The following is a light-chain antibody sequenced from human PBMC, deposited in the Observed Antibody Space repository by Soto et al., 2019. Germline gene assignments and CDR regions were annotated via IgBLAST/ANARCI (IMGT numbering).Light chain of an antibody. Sequence: DIQMTQSPCTLSASVGDRVTITCRASQSISSWLAWYQQKPGKAPKLLIYKASSLASGVPSRFSGSGSGTEFTLTISSLQPDDFATYYCQQYNGFSPFTFGPGTKVDI. CDR3: QQYNGFSPFT. CDR2: KAS. V-gene: IGKV1-5*03. J-gene: IGKJ3*01. CDR1: QSISSW.